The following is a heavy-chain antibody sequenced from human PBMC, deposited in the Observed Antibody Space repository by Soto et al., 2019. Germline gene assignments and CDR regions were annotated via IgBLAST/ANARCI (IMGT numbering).Heavy chain of an antibody. CDR2: VFWDGGE. V-gene: IGHV2-5*02. Sequence: QITLRESGPSLVKPTETLTLTCTFSGFSLTTTGVGVGWIRQPPGKALEWLAVVFWDGGERYSPSLKSRVTSTKDTSKDQVVFTMPNLDPADTATYYCTRVYGSGSWGWYLHSWRQGTLVTVSS. J-gene: IGHJ4*02. CDR1: GFSLTTTGVG. CDR3: TRVYGSGSWGWYLHS. D-gene: IGHD1-26*01.